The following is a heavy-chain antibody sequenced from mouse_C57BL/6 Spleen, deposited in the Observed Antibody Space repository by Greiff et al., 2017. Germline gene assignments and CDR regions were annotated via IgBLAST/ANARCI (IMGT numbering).Heavy chain of an antibody. CDR2: IDPSDSYT. D-gene: IGHD1-1*01. CDR3: ARSAGSNPDY. J-gene: IGHJ2*01. V-gene: IGHV1-69*01. Sequence: VQLQQSGAELVRPGASVTLSCKASGYTFTSYWMHWVKQRPGQGLEWIGEIDPSDSYTNYNQKFKGKSTLTVDKSSSTAYMQLSSLTSEDSAVYYCARSAGSNPDYWGQGTTLTVSS. CDR1: GYTFTSYW.